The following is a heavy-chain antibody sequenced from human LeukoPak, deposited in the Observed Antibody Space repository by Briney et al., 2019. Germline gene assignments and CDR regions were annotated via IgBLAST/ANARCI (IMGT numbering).Heavy chain of an antibody. CDR1: GFTFSDYY. Sequence: GGSLRLSCAASGFTFSDYYMSWIRQAPGKGLEWVSYISSSGSTIYYADSVKGRFTISRDNAKNSLHLQMNSLRAEDTAVYYCARADFQNYDFWSGYYRLGGHYYYMDVWGKGTTVTASS. V-gene: IGHV3-11*04. J-gene: IGHJ6*03. CDR2: ISSSGSTI. D-gene: IGHD3-3*01. CDR3: ARADFQNYDFWSGYYRLGGHYYYMDV.